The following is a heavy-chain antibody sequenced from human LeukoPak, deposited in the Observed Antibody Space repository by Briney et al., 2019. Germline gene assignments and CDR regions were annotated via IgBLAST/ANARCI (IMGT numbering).Heavy chain of an antibody. J-gene: IGHJ4*02. Sequence: GESLKISCKTSGYTFPSYWIHWVRQMPGKGLEWMGIIYPGDSDTRYSPSFQGQVTISADKSISTAYLQWSSLKASDTAMYYCAIAYSSSWYMWGQGTLVTVSS. D-gene: IGHD6-13*01. CDR3: AIAYSSSWYM. CDR2: IYPGDSDT. V-gene: IGHV5-51*01. CDR1: GYTFPSYW.